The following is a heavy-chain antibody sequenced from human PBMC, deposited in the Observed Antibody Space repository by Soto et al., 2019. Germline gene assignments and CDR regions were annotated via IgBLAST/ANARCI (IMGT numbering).Heavy chain of an antibody. V-gene: IGHV3-30*18. D-gene: IGHD4-17*01. Sequence: GGSLRLSCAASGFTFSSYGMHWVRQAPGKGLEWVAVISYDGSNKYYADSVKGRFTISRDNSKNTLYLQMNSLRAEDTAVYYCAKEPDYGDYWAEYFQHWGQGT. CDR1: GFTFSSYG. CDR3: AKEPDYGDYWAEYFQH. J-gene: IGHJ1*01. CDR2: ISYDGSNK.